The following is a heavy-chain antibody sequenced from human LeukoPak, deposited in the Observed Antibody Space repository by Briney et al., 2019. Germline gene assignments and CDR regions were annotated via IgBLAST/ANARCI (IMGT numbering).Heavy chain of an antibody. Sequence: PETLSLTCGVSGGFITSTNWWSWVRQPPGQGLEWIGEVSLSGLTNYNPSLSSRIIMALDTSKNHLSLHLTSVTAADTAVYYCSRENGAFSPFGYWGQGYLVTVLS. CDR3: SRENGAFSPFGY. V-gene: IGHV4-4*03. J-gene: IGHJ4*02. CDR1: GGFITSTNW. CDR2: VSLSGLT. D-gene: IGHD2-8*01.